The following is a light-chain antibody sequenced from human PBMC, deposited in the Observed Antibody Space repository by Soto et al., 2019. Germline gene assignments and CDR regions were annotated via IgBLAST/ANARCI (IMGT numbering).Light chain of an antibody. CDR2: FNSDGSH. CDR3: QTWDTGIVV. V-gene: IGLV4-69*01. J-gene: IGLJ2*01. CDR1: SGHSSYT. Sequence: QLVLTQSPSASASLGASVNLTCTLSSGHSSYTIAWHQQQPQKGPRYLMKFNSDGSHNKGDGIPDRFSGSSSGAERYLTISSLQSEDEADYYCQTWDTGIVVFGGGTKLTVL.